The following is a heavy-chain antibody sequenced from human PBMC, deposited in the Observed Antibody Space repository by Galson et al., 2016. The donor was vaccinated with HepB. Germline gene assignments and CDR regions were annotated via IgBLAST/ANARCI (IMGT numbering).Heavy chain of an antibody. CDR3: PRDTATQPEYCFDF. Sequence: CAISGDSVSSSNAAWNWIRQSPSRGLEWLGRTYFRSTWSSDYASSVRSRLTIQSDMSKNQFSLHLRSTTPDDTAVSYCPRDTATQPEYCFDFWGHGTQGTVSS. J-gene: IGHJ4*01. CDR1: GDSVSSSNAA. CDR2: TYFRSTWSS. D-gene: IGHD1-1*01. V-gene: IGHV6-1*01.